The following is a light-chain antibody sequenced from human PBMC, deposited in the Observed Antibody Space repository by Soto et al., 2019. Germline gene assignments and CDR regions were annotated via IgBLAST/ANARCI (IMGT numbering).Light chain of an antibody. CDR1: SSDIGDYNY. CDR2: DVS. CDR3: SSYSSSNTYVL. Sequence: QSALTQPASVSGSPGQSITISCTGTSSDIGDYNYVSWYQQHPGKAPKLMIYDVSNRPSGVSNRFSGSKSGNTASLTISGLQAEDEADYYCSSYSSSNTYVLIGGGTKVTVL. V-gene: IGLV2-14*01. J-gene: IGLJ2*01.